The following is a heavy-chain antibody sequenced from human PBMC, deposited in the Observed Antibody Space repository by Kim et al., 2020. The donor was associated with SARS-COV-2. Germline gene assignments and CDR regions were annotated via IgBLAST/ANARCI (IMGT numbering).Heavy chain of an antibody. CDR2: ITTISNTI. D-gene: IGHD6-19*01. Sequence: GGSLRLSCAASGFIFSDYDMNWVRQAPGKGLEWVSYITTISNTIYYADSVKGRFTISRDNVKNSLYLQMNSLRDEYTAVYYCARENPLYSSGWHNWIDPWGQGTLVTVSS. J-gene: IGHJ5*02. CDR3: ARENPLYSSGWHNWIDP. CDR1: GFIFSDYD. V-gene: IGHV3-48*02.